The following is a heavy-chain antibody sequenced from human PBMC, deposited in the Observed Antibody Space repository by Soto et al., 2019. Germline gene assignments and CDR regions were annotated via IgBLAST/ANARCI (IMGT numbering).Heavy chain of an antibody. Sequence: GGSLRLSCAASGFTVSSNYMSWVRQAPGKGLEWVSVIYSGGSTYYADSVKGRFTISRDNSKNTLYLQMNSLRAEDTAVYYCARAEWQWLDRYYFDYWGQGTLVTVSS. J-gene: IGHJ4*02. V-gene: IGHV3-66*01. D-gene: IGHD6-19*01. CDR1: GFTVSSNY. CDR3: ARAEWQWLDRYYFDY. CDR2: IYSGGST.